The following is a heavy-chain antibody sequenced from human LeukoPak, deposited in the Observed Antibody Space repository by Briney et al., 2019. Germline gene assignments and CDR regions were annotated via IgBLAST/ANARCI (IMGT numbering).Heavy chain of an antibody. CDR1: GFTVSSNY. J-gene: IGHJ4*02. CDR2: IYSGGST. D-gene: IGHD1-26*01. Sequence: GGSLRLSCAASGFTVSSNYMSWVRQALGKGLEWVSVIYSGGSTYYADSVKGRFTISRDNSKNTLYLQMNSLRAEDTAVYYCAKDAEEWELLSSFDYWGQGTLVTVSS. CDR3: AKDAEEWELLSSFDY. V-gene: IGHV3-53*01.